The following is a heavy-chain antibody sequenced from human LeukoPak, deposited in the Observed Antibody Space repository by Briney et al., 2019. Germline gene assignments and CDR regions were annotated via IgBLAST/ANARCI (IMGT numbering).Heavy chain of an antibody. CDR3: ATPRVPSIYSGYANDAFDI. V-gene: IGHV1-8*01. J-gene: IGHJ3*02. CDR1: GYTFTSYD. D-gene: IGHD5-12*01. Sequence: GASVEVSCKASGYTFTSYDINWVRQATGQGLEWMGWMNPNSGNTGYAQKFQGRVTMTRNTSISTAYMELSSLRSEDTAVYYCATPRVPSIYSGYANDAFDIWGQGTMVTVSS. CDR2: MNPNSGNT.